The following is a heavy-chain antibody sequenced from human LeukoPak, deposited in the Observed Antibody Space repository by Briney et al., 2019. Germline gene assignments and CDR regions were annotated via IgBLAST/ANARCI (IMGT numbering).Heavy chain of an antibody. V-gene: IGHV1-2*02. J-gene: IGHJ4*02. D-gene: IGHD6-13*01. CDR3: ARDLGGIAAAGEDY. CDR2: INPNSGGT. Sequence: ASVKVSCKASGYNFKGYYIYWVRQAPGQGLEWMGWINPNSGGTNYAQKFQGRVTFTRDTSTSTAYMELSRLRSDDTAVYYCARDLGGIAAAGEDYWGQGTLVTVSS. CDR1: GYNFKGYY.